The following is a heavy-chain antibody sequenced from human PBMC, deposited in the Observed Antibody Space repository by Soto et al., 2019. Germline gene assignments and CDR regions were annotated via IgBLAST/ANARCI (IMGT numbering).Heavy chain of an antibody. CDR3: ARRRPLLMVRGGPRSNWFDP. J-gene: IGHJ5*02. CDR1: GGSFSGYY. Sequence: SETLSLTCAVYGGSFSGYYWSWIRQPPGKGLEWIGEINHSGSTNYNPSLKSRVTISVDTSKNQFSLKLSSVTAADTAVYYCARRRPLLMVRGGPRSNWFDPWGQGTLVTVSS. CDR2: INHSGST. D-gene: IGHD3-10*01. V-gene: IGHV4-34*01.